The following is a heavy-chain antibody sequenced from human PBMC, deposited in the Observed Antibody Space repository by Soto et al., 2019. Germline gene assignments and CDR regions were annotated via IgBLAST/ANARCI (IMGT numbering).Heavy chain of an antibody. CDR1: GFTFSTYW. CDR2: MNQDGSEK. V-gene: IGHV3-7*01. CDR3: AREKSYGDSFDY. J-gene: IGHJ4*02. D-gene: IGHD4-17*01. Sequence: GGSLRLSCTASGFTFSTYWMSWVRQAPGKGLEWVANMNQDGSEKYYVDSVKGRFTISKDNAKNSLYLQMNSLRVEDTAVYYCAREKSYGDSFDYWGQGTLVTVSS.